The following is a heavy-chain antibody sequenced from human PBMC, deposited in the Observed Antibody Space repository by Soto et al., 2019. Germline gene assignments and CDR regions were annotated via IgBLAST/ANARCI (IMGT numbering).Heavy chain of an antibody. CDR3: ARDGYYCSSTSCYYYFDY. Sequence: GESLKISCAASGFTFSSYGMHWVRQAPGKGLEWVAVIWYDGSNKYYADSVKGRFTISRDNSKNTLYLQMNSLRAEDTAVYYCARDGYYCSSTSCYYYFDYWGQGTLVTVS. V-gene: IGHV3-33*01. CDR2: IWYDGSNK. CDR1: GFTFSSYG. D-gene: IGHD2-2*01. J-gene: IGHJ4*02.